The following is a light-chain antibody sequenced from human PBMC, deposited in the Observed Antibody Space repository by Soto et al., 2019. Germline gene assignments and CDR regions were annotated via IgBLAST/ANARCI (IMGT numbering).Light chain of an antibody. CDR3: QTWGTGGVV. CDR2: LNSDGSH. V-gene: IGLV4-69*01. CDR1: SGHSSYA. Sequence: QPVLTQSPSASASLGASVKLTCTLSSGHSSYAIAWHQQQPEKGPRYLMKLNSDGSHSKGDGIPDRFSGSSSGAERYRTISSVQSEDEADYYCQTWGTGGVVFGGGTKLTVL. J-gene: IGLJ2*01.